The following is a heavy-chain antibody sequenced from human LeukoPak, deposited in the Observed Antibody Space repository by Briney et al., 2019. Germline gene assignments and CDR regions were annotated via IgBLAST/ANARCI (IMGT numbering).Heavy chain of an antibody. CDR3: ARHAYYYGSGSYYAPYAFYYYMDV. J-gene: IGHJ6*03. Sequence: SETLSLTCTVSGYSISSSYYWGWIRQPPGKGLEWIGSIYHSGSTSYNPSLKSRVAISVDTSKNQFSLKLSSVTAADTAVYYCARHAYYYGSGSYYAPYAFYYYMDVWGKGTTVTISS. CDR2: IYHSGST. D-gene: IGHD3-10*01. V-gene: IGHV4-38-2*02. CDR1: GYSISSSYY.